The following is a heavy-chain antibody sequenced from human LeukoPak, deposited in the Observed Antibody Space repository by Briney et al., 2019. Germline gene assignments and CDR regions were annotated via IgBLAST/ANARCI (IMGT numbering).Heavy chain of an antibody. Sequence: PGGSLRLSCTTSGFSFRDYGITWVRQAPGKGLEWVSAITRGSAHIYYADSLKGRFTISGDHSTNSVHLQMNSLRVDDTAVYYCARGALVRNVYFFDYWGPGTVVTVSS. D-gene: IGHD2-21*01. J-gene: IGHJ4*02. CDR2: ITRGSAHI. CDR3: ARGALVRNVYFFDY. CDR1: GFSFRDYG. V-gene: IGHV3-21*01.